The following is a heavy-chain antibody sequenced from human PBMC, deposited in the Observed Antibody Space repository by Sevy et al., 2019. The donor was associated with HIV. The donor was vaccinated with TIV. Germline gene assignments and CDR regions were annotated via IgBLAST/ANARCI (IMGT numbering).Heavy chain of an antibody. V-gene: IGHV3-15*07. CDR1: AFTFSNDW. Sequence: GGSLRLSCVASAFTFSNDWMTWVRQAPGKGLEWVGHIRSATDGGTTHYAAPVKGRFTISRHDSKNTVYLEMNSLKIEDTGVYFCATLSGNYWGDWLDPWGQGTLVTVSS. D-gene: IGHD5-12*01. CDR3: ATLSGNYWGDWLDP. CDR2: IRSATDGGTT. J-gene: IGHJ5*02.